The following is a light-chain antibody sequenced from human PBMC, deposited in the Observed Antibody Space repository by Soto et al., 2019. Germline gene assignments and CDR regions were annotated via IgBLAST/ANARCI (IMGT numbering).Light chain of an antibody. CDR3: ATWDSSLSAAG. Sequence: QSVLTQPPSVSAAPGQKVTISCSGSGSNIGKNYVSWYRHLPGTAPKLLIYDNNKRPSGIPDRFSGSKSGTSATLGITGLQTGDEADYYCATWDSSLSAAGFGPGTKVTVL. CDR2: DNN. J-gene: IGLJ1*01. CDR1: GSNIGKNY. V-gene: IGLV1-51*01.